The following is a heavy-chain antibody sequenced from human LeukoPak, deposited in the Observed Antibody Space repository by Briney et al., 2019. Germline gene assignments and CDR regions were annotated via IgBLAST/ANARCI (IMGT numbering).Heavy chain of an antibody. CDR1: GDSISSYY. Sequence: SETLSLTCTVPGDSISSYYWSWIRQPAGKGLEWIGRIYTRGSANYNPSLKSRVTMSVDTSKNQFSLKLSAVTAADTAVYYCARDPSSWFDPWGQGTLVTVSS. J-gene: IGHJ5*02. CDR2: IYTRGSA. CDR3: ARDPSSWFDP. V-gene: IGHV4-4*07.